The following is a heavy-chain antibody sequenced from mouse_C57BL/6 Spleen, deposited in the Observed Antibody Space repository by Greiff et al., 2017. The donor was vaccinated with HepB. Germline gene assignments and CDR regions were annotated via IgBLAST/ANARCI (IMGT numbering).Heavy chain of an antibody. V-gene: IGHV14-1*01. CDR1: GFNIKDYY. D-gene: IGHD1-1*01. CDR3: TRITTVVRYFDV. J-gene: IGHJ1*03. CDR2: IDPEDGDT. Sequence: EVQLQQSGAELVRPGASVKLSCTASGFNIKDYYMHWVKQRPEQGLEWIGRIDPEDGDTEYAPKFQGKATMTADTSSNTAYLQLSSLTSEDTAVYYCTRITTVVRYFDVWGTGTTVTVSS.